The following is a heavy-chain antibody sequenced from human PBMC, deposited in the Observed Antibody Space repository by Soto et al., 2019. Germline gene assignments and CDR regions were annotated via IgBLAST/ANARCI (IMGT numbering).Heavy chain of an antibody. CDR2: IGAYNGET. V-gene: IGHV1-18*01. J-gene: IGHJ4*02. CDR1: GYTFSFYG. D-gene: IGHD2-15*01. CDR3: ATHHRGPGGSWYDCCDY. Sequence: ASVKVSCKAFGYTFSFYGIIWVRQAPGQGLEWMGWIGAYNGETNYAQKFQGRVTMTTDTSTSTADMELRNLRSDDTAVYYGATHHRGPGGSWYDCCDYWGQETLVTVSS.